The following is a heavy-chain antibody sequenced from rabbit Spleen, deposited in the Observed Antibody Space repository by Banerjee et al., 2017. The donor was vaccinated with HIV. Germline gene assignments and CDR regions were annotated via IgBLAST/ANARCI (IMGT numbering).Heavy chain of an antibody. V-gene: IGHV1S40*01. CDR1: GVSFSRSSY. CDR3: ARDTGTSFSSYGMDL. CDR2: IDIGSSGFT. J-gene: IGHJ6*01. Sequence: QSLEESGGDLVKPGASLTLTCTASGVSFSRSSYMCWVRQAPGKGLEWIACIDIGSSGFTYSATWAKGRFTCSKTSSTTVTLQMTSLTVADTATYFCARDTGTSFSSYGMDLWGPGTLVTVS. D-gene: IGHD7-1*01.